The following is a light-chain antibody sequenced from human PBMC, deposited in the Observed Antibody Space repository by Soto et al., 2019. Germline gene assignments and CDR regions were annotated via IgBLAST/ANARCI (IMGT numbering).Light chain of an antibody. Sequence: LFFRTSQSVSSSYLAWYQQKPGQAPRLLIYDASNRATGIPARFSGSGSGTEITLTICVLEPDDFEVYYCQQRCKLPLSFGGQAKGDI. J-gene: IGKJ4*01. CDR1: QSVSSSY. CDR3: QQRCKLPLS. CDR2: DAS. V-gene: IGKV3-11*01.